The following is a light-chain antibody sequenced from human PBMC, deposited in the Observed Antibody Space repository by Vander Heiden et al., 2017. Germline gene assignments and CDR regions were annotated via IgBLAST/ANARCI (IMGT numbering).Light chain of an antibody. J-gene: IGLJ1*01. CDR1: SANIGNNY. CDR3: GTWDSNLSAGV. Sequence: SRSPQPPSLYKTTGQKVTISCSGSSANIGNNYVSWYQQLPGTAPKLLIYDNNKRPSGIPDRFSGSKSGTSATLGTTELQTGEEADYYCGTWDSNLSAGVFGTGTKVTVL. CDR2: DNN. V-gene: IGLV1-51*01.